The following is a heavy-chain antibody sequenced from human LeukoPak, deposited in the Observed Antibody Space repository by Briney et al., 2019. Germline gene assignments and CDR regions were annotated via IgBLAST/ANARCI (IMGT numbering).Heavy chain of an antibody. V-gene: IGHV1-46*01. J-gene: IGHJ5*02. Sequence: ASVKVSCKASGYTFTSYYMHWVRQAPEQGLEWMGLINPSGSSTLYAQKFQGRVTMTRDMSTTTDYMELSSLRYEDTAVYYCARDNSVGDIAWWFDPWGQGTLVTVSS. CDR2: INPSGSST. CDR1: GYTFTSYY. D-gene: IGHD3-16*02. CDR3: ARDNSVGDIAWWFDP.